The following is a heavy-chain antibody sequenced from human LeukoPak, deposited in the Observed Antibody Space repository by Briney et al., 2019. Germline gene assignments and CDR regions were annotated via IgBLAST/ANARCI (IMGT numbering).Heavy chain of an antibody. CDR1: GGSISSSNW. V-gene: IGHV4-4*02. J-gene: IGHJ4*02. D-gene: IGHD3-22*01. CDR2: IYHSGST. CDR3: ARYKYYYDSSGYYE. Sequence: SETLSLTCAVSGGSISSSNWWSWVRQPPGKGLEWIGEIYHSGSTNYNPSLKSRVTISVDKSKNQFSLKLSSVTAADTAVYYCARYKYYYDSSGYYEWGQGTLVTVSS.